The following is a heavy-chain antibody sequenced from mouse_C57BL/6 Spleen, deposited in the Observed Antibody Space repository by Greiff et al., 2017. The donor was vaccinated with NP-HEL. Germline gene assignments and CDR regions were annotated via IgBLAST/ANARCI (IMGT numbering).Heavy chain of an antibody. CDR3: ARSPMVTTGYFDY. V-gene: IGHV1-50*01. CDR1: GYTFTSYW. Sequence: QVQLQQPGAELVKPGASVTLSCKASGYTFTSYWMQWVKQRPGQGLEWIGEIDPSDSYTTYNQKFKGKATLTVDTSSSTAYMQLSSLTSEDSADYYRARSPMVTTGYFDYWGQGTTLTVSS. J-gene: IGHJ2*01. CDR2: IDPSDSYT. D-gene: IGHD2-2*01.